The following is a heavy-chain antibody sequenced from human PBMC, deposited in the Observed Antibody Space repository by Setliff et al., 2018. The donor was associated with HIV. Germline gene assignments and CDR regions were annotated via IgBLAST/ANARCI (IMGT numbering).Heavy chain of an antibody. Sequence: GASVKVSCKSSGYTFNRYGISWVRQAPGQGLEWMGWISAYNGNTNYAQKLQGRVTMTTDTSTSTAYMELRSLRSDDTAVYYCARDVDYTDAFDIWGQGTMVTVSS. CDR2: ISAYNGNT. V-gene: IGHV1-18*01. D-gene: IGHD4-4*01. J-gene: IGHJ3*02. CDR1: GYTFNRYG. CDR3: ARDVDYTDAFDI.